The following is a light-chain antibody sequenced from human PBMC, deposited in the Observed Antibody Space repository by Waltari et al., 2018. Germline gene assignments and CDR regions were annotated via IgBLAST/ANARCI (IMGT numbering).Light chain of an antibody. J-gene: IGKJ1*01. CDR2: LGS. V-gene: IGKV2-28*01. CDR3: MQALQTPRT. Sequence: DIVMTQSPLSLPVTPGEPASIYCRTSQSLLHSNGYNYLDWYLQKPGQSPQVLIYLGSNRASGVPDRFSGSGSGTDFTLKISRVEAEDVGVYYCMQALQTPRTFGQGTKVEIK. CDR1: QSLLHSNGYNY.